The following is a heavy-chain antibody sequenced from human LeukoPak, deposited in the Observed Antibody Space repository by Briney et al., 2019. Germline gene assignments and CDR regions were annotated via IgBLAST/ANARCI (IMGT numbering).Heavy chain of an antibody. Sequence: ASGPTLVNPTQTLTLTCTFSGFLFTTSGVGVGWIRQPPGQALEWLALIYWDDDKRYSPSLKTRLTITKDASKNQVVLTMTNMDPVDTATYFCAHRLSMNHFDYWGQGTLVTVSS. J-gene: IGHJ4*02. CDR3: AHRLSMNHFDY. CDR1: GFLFTTSGVG. V-gene: IGHV2-5*02. D-gene: IGHD3-22*01. CDR2: IYWDDDK.